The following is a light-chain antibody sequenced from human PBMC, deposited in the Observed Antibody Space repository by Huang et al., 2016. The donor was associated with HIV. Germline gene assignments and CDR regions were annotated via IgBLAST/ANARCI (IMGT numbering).Light chain of an antibody. Sequence: EIVMPQSPATLPVSPGGRVTLSCRASRSVSRNLAWYQQKPGQAPRLLIYDASTRATGVPVRFSGSGSGTEFTLTISTLQSEDFAVYYCQQYNNWPPWTFGQGTKVEIK. CDR1: RSVSRN. J-gene: IGKJ1*01. CDR3: QQYNNWPPWT. V-gene: IGKV3-15*01. CDR2: DAS.